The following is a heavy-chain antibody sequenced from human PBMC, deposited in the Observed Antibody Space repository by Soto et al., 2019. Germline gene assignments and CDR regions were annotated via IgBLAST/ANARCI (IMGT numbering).Heavy chain of an antibody. J-gene: IGHJ6*02. V-gene: IGHV1-18*01. CDR3: ARAPPGSSGYYFVYYYGMDV. CDR1: GYTFTSYG. Sequence: ASVKVSCKASGYTFTSYGISWVRQAPGQGLEWMGWIRAYNGNTNYAQKLQGRVTMTTDTSTSTAYMELRSLRSDDTAVYYCARAPPGSSGYYFVYYYGMDVWGQGTTVTVSS. CDR2: IRAYNGNT. D-gene: IGHD3-22*01.